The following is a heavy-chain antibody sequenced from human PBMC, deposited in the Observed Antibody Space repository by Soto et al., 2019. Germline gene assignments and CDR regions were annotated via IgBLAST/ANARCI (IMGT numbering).Heavy chain of an antibody. J-gene: IGHJ4*02. CDR1: GSNFSNYG. CDR2: IWYDGSNK. CDR3: ARDGGSHGPSYFDS. Sequence: VQLVESGGGVVQPGRSLRLSCVASGSNFSNYGMHWVRQAPGKGPEWVAVIWYDGSNKDYGESVKGRFTISRDNSKNTLYLDLNSLRSEDTAVYYCARDGGSHGPSYFDSWGQGSLVIVSS. D-gene: IGHD3-16*01. V-gene: IGHV3-33*01.